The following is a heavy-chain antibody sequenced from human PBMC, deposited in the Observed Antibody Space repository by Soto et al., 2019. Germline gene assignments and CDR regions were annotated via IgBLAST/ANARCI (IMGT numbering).Heavy chain of an antibody. Sequence: SETLSLTCAVYGGSFSGYYWSWIRQPPGKGLEWIGEINHSGSTNYNPSLKSRVTISVDTSKNQFSLKLSSVTAADTAVYYCARCRSNYYGSASYSYWGQGTLVTVSS. CDR2: INHSGST. CDR1: GGSFSGYY. CDR3: ARCRSNYYGSASYSY. D-gene: IGHD3-10*01. J-gene: IGHJ4*02. V-gene: IGHV4-34*01.